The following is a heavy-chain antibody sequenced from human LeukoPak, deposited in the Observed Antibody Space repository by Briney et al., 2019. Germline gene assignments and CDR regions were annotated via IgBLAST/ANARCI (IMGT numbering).Heavy chain of an antibody. CDR2: FDPEDGET. D-gene: IGHD3-22*01. Sequence: GASVKVSCKVSGYTLTELSMHWVRQAPGKGLEWMGGFDPEDGETIYAQKFQGRVTMTEDTSTDTAYMELSSLRSEDTAVYYCATTPPYYDSPAYYYMDVWGKGTTVTVS. J-gene: IGHJ6*03. V-gene: IGHV1-24*01. CDR3: ATTPPYYDSPAYYYMDV. CDR1: GYTLTELS.